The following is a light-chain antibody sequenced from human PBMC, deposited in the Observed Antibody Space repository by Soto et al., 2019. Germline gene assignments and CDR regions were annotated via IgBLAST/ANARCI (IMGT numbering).Light chain of an antibody. CDR3: QQYNNWPIT. J-gene: IGKJ5*01. V-gene: IGKV3-15*01. CDR2: GAS. CDR1: QSVSSN. Sequence: EVVVSQSPATLSVSPGERATLSGRASQSVSSNLAWYQQKPGQAPRLLIYGASTRATGIPARFSGSGSGTEFTLTISSLQSEDFAVYYCQQYNNWPITFGQGTRPAIK.